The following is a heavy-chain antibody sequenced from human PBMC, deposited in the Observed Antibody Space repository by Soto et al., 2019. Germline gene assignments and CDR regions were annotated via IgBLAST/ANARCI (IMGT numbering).Heavy chain of an antibody. Sequence: GGSLRLSCAASGFTFSSYAMSWVRQAPGKGLEWVSAISGSGGSTYYADSVKGRFTISRDNSKNTLYLQMNSLRAEDTAVYYCAKVNIVVVPAAGYWYFDLWGRGTLVTVSS. CDR1: GFTFSSYA. CDR2: ISGSGGST. CDR3: AKVNIVVVPAAGYWYFDL. V-gene: IGHV3-23*01. J-gene: IGHJ2*01. D-gene: IGHD2-2*01.